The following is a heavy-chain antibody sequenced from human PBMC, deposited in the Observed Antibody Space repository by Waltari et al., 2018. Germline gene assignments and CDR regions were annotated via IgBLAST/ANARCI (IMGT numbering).Heavy chain of an antibody. CDR3: AGGSCSSTSCYTLDY. J-gene: IGHJ4*02. D-gene: IGHD2-2*02. V-gene: IGHV4-4*07. CDR1: GGSISSYY. Sequence: QVQLQESGPGLVKHSETLSLTCTVSGGSISSYYWSWIRQPAGKGLEWIGRIYTSGSTNYNPSLKSRVTMSVDTSKNQFSLKLSSVTAADTAVYYCAGGSCSSTSCYTLDYWGQGTLVTVSS. CDR2: IYTSGST.